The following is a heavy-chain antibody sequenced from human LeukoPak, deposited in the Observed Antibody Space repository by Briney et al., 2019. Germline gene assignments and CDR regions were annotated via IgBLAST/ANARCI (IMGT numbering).Heavy chain of an antibody. CDR1: GFTFSRYA. CDR3: AGGARSGDDWGGYFDY. J-gene: IGHJ4*02. CDR2: ISFDGTYK. D-gene: IGHD3-16*01. Sequence: PGGSLRLSCAASGFTFSRYAMHWVRQAPGKGLEWVAVISFDGTYKSYADSVKGRFTISRDNSTNTLYLQMNSLRAEDTAVYYCAGGARSGDDWGGYFDYWGQGTLVTVSS. V-gene: IGHV3-30*04.